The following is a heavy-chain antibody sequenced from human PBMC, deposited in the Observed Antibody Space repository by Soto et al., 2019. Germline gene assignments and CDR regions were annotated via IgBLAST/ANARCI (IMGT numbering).Heavy chain of an antibody. CDR2: ISGSGGST. CDR3: AKVWGYSGPASSYYYYYMDV. V-gene: IGHV3-23*01. CDR1: GFTFSSYA. Sequence: EVQLLESGGGLVQPGGSLRLSCAASGFTFSSYAMSWVRQAPGKGLEWVSAISGSGGSTYYADSVKGRFTISRDNSKNTLYLQMNSLRAEDTAVYYCAKVWGYSGPASSYYYYYMDVWGKRDHGHRLL. J-gene: IGHJ6*03. D-gene: IGHD5-12*01.